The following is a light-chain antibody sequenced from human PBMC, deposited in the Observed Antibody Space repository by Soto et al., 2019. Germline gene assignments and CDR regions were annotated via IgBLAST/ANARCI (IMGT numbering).Light chain of an antibody. CDR1: QTIGTY. CDR3: QHRFNWPWT. CDR2: DAS. Sequence: IEVTQSPSSLAPSLGDRVTITCLASQTIGTYVNWYRQKSGAAPELLIYDASTLQSGVPSRFRGGASGTDFTLTISSLEPEDFAVYYCQHRFNWPWTFGQGTKVDIK. V-gene: IGKV1-39*01. J-gene: IGKJ1*01.